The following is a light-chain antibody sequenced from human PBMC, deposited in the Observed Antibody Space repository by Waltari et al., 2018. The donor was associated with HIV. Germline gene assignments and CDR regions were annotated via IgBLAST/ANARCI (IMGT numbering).Light chain of an antibody. CDR2: STS. CDR3: LQDYIFPYP. CDR1: QGIGNE. Sequence: AIQMTQSTSSLSASVGDRVTLSCRASQGIGNELSLDQQIPWKAPKLLIYSTSTVDSGVPSRFSGGGADTDFTLTCSSLQPEDFATYYCLQDYIFPYPFGDGPKLE. V-gene: IGKV1-6*01. J-gene: IGKJ2*01.